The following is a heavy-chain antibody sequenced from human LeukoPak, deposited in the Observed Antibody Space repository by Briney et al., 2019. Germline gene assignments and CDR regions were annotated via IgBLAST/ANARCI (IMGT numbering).Heavy chain of an antibody. V-gene: IGHV1-18*01. Sequence: ASVKVSCKASGYTFTSYGISWVRQAPGQGLEWMGWISGYNGNTNYAQKLQGRVTMTTDTSTSTAYMELRSLRSDDTAVYFCARAAGYYDTSGYYLYWGQGTLVTVSS. CDR2: ISGYNGNT. J-gene: IGHJ4*02. CDR3: ARAAGYYDTSGYYLY. CDR1: GYTFTSYG. D-gene: IGHD3-22*01.